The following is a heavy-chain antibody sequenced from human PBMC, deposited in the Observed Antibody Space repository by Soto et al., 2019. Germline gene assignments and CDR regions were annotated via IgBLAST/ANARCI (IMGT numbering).Heavy chain of an antibody. D-gene: IGHD3-22*01. CDR3: ARDRSGYAPQYFQH. Sequence: GGSLRLSCAASGFTFSSYAMHWVRQAPGKGLEWVAVISYDGSNKYYADSVKGRFTISRDNSKNTLYLQMNSLRAEDTAVYYCARDRSGYAPQYFQHWGQGTLVTVS. CDR2: ISYDGSNK. V-gene: IGHV3-30-3*01. J-gene: IGHJ1*01. CDR1: GFTFSSYA.